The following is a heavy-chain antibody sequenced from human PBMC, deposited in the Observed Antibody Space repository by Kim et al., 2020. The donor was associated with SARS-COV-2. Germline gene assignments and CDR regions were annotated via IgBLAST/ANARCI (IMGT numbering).Heavy chain of an antibody. CDR2: ISSNGGST. D-gene: IGHD3-22*01. V-gene: IGHV3-64D*09. Sequence: GGSLRLSCSASGFTFSSYAMHWVRQAPGKGLEYVSAISSNGGSTYYADSVKGRFTISRDNSKNTLYLQMSSLRAEDTAVYYCVKDRAGYYYDSSGYPDYWGQGTLVTVSS. CDR3: VKDRAGYYYDSSGYPDY. J-gene: IGHJ4*02. CDR1: GFTFSSYA.